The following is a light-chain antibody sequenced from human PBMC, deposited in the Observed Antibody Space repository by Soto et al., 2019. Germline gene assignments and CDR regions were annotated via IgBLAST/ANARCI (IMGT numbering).Light chain of an antibody. CDR1: NIGSKS. CDR2: YDS. Sequence: SYELTQPPSVSVAPGKTARITCGGNNIGSKSVNWYQQQPGQAPVLVIYYDSDRPSGIPERFSGSNSGNTATLSISRVEAGDEADDYCQVWDSSSDPPGVVFGGGTKLTVL. V-gene: IGLV3-21*04. CDR3: QVWDSSSDPPGVV. J-gene: IGLJ2*01.